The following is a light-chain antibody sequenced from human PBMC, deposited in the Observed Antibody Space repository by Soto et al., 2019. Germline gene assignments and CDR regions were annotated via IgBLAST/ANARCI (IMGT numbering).Light chain of an antibody. J-gene: IGKJ2*01. V-gene: IGKV2-28*01. CDR3: MQALQTPPA. CDR2: LGS. Sequence: DIVMTQSPLSLPVTPGEPASISCRSSQTLLHSNGYNYLDWYLQKPGQPPQLLFYLGSSRASGVPDRFSGSGSGTDFTLKISRVEAEDVGVYYCMQALQTPPAFGQGTNLEIK. CDR1: QTLLHSNGYNY.